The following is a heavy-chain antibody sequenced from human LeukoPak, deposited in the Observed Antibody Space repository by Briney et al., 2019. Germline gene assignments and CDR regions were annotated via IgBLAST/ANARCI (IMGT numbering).Heavy chain of an antibody. CDR2: IYPSDSNI. V-gene: IGHV5-51*01. J-gene: IGHJ4*02. CDR1: GYSFSTYW. CDR3: ARSTSGGYYFDY. D-gene: IGHD1-26*01. Sequence: GESLKISCKGSGYSFSTYWIGWVRQMPGKGLEWMGIIYPSDSNIRHSPSFQGQVIISDDKSISTAYLQWSRLKASDTAMYYCARSTSGGYYFDYWGQGTLVTVSS.